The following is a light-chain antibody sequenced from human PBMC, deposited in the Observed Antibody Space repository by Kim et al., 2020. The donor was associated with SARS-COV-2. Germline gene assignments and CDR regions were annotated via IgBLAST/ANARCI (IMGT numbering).Light chain of an antibody. J-gene: IGKJ1*01. Sequence: ATINCKSSQSVLYSSNNKNYLAWYQQKPGQPPKLLIYVASTRESGVPDRFSGSGSGTDFTLTISSLQAEDVAVYYCQQYYSTPRTFGQGTKVDIK. CDR3: QQYYSTPRT. CDR2: VAS. V-gene: IGKV4-1*01. CDR1: QSVLYSSNNKNY.